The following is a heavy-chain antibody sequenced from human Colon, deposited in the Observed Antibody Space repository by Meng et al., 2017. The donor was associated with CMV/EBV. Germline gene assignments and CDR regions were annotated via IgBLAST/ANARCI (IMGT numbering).Heavy chain of an antibody. J-gene: IGHJ4*02. CDR1: GFSFSSSA. D-gene: IGHD4-11*01. Sequence: GGSLRLSCAASGFSFSSSAMYWVRQAPGKGLEWLSFIRYDGSDAYYADSVKGRFTVSRDNSQNTLYRQMNSLRVEDSAVYYCASSSNYGGYFDYWGQGTLVTVSS. CDR3: ASSSNYGGYFDY. CDR2: IRYDGSDA. V-gene: IGHV3-30*02.